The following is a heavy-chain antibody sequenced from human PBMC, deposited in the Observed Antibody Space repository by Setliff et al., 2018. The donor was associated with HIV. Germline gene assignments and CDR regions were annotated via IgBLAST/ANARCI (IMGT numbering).Heavy chain of an antibody. V-gene: IGHV3-30*02. CDR2: IRYDGSEK. CDR1: GFTFSSYG. J-gene: IGHJ4*02. D-gene: IGHD5-12*01. Sequence: PGGSLRLSCAAPGFTFSSYGMHWVRQAPGKGLEWVAFIRYDGSEKYYVDSVKGRFTISRDNAKNSLFLQVNSLRAEDTAVYYCARVVATSDYWGQGTLVTVSS. CDR3: ARVVATSDY.